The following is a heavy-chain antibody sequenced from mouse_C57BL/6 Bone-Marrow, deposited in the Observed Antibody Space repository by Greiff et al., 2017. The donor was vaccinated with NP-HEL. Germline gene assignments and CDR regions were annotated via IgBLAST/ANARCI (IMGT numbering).Heavy chain of an antibody. V-gene: IGHV1-69*01. CDR1: GYTFTSYW. CDR3: ARGNEGSRGRKDMDD. CDR2: IDPSDSDT. J-gene: IGHJ4*01. Sequence: QVQLKQSGAELVMPGASVKLSCKASGYTFTSYWMHWVKQRPVQGLEWIGEIDPSDSDTNYNQKFKGKSTLTVDKSSSTAYMQLSSLTSEDSAVYYCARGNEGSRGRKDMDDWGQGTSVTVSS. D-gene: IGHD3-3*01.